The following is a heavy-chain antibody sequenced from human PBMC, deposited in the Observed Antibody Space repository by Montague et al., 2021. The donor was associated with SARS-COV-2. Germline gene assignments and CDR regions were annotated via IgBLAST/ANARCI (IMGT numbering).Heavy chain of an antibody. CDR1: GDSVPSNIAT. Sequence: CAISGDSVPSNIATWNWIRQSPSRGLEWLGRTYYRSKWYNDYAESVKSRITIDPDTSKHQFSLYLDSVTPEDTAVYYCARIPVGSKYYFDFWGQGTLVTVSS. CDR3: ARIPVGSKYYFDF. J-gene: IGHJ4*02. CDR2: TYYRSKWYN. V-gene: IGHV6-1*01. D-gene: IGHD2-2*01.